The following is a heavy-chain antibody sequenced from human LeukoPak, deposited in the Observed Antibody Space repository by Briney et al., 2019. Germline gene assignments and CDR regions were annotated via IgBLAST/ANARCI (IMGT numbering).Heavy chain of an antibody. CDR2: IKQDESEK. D-gene: IGHD1-1*01. CDR1: GFSFSSYW. Sequence: GGSLRLSCAASGFSFSSYWMTWVRQAPGKGLEWVANIKQDESEKNYVDSVKGRFTVSRDNAKNSLYLQMNSLRAEDTAVYYCVMGFRTADWGQGTLVTVSP. CDR3: VMGFRTAD. J-gene: IGHJ4*02. V-gene: IGHV3-7*04.